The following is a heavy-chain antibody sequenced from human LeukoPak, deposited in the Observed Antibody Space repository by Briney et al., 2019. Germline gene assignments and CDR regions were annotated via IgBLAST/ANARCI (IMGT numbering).Heavy chain of an antibody. CDR1: GGSFSGYY. CDR3: ARGGPEHDY. V-gene: IGHV4-34*01. CDR2: INHSGST. Sequence: SETLSLTCAVYGGSFSGYYWSWIRQPPGKGLEWIGEINHSGSTNYNPSLKSRVTISVDTSKNQFSLKLSSVTPADTAVYYCARGGPEHDYWGQGTLVTVSS. J-gene: IGHJ4*02.